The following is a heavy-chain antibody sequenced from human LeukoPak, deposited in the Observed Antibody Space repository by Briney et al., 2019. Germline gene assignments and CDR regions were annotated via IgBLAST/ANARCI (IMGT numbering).Heavy chain of an antibody. Sequence: GGSLRLSCAASGFTFSSYAMHWVRQAPGKGLEWVAVISYDGSNKYYADSVKGRFTISRDNSKNTLYLQMNSLRAEDTAVYYCARDEDSYYDSSGYPDYWGQGTLVTVSS. J-gene: IGHJ4*02. CDR2: ISYDGSNK. V-gene: IGHV3-30-3*01. D-gene: IGHD3-22*01. CDR1: GFTFSSYA. CDR3: ARDEDSYYDSSGYPDY.